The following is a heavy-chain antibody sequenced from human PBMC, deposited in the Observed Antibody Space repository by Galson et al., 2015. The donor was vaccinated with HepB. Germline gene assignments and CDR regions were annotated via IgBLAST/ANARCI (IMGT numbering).Heavy chain of an antibody. V-gene: IGHV1-2*02. CDR1: GYTFTGYY. Sequence: SVKVSCKASGYTFTGYYMHWVRQAPGQGLEWMGWINPNSGGTNYAQKFQGRVTMTRDTPISTAYMELSRLRSDDTAVYYCALGHYYYGSGSYTDAFDIWGQGTMVTVSS. CDR3: ALGHYYYGSGSYTDAFDI. J-gene: IGHJ3*02. D-gene: IGHD3-10*01. CDR2: INPNSGGT.